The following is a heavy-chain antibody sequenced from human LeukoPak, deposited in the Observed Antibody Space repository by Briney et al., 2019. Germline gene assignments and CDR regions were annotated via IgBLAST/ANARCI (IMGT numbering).Heavy chain of an antibody. V-gene: IGHV3-53*01. CDR1: GFTVSSNY. Sequence: GGSLRLSCAASGFTVSSNYMSWVRQAPGKGLEWVSVIYSGGSTYYADSVKGRFTISRDNSKNTLYLQMNSLRAEDTAVYYCARLGYCSSTSCYSDDYWGQGTLVTVSS. D-gene: IGHD2-2*02. CDR3: ARLGYCSSTSCYSDDY. CDR2: IYSGGST. J-gene: IGHJ4*02.